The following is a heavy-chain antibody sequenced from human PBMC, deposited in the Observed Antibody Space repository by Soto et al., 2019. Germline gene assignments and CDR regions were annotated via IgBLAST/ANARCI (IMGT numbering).Heavy chain of an antibody. CDR2: INHSGST. Sequence: SETLSLTCAVYGGSFSGYYWSWIRQPPGKGLEWIGEINHSGSTNYNPSLKSRVTISVDTSKNQFSLKLSSVTAADTAVYYCARAYLRYSSGWYLGNYGMDVWGQGTTVTVSS. CDR3: ARAYLRYSSGWYLGNYGMDV. CDR1: GGSFSGYY. D-gene: IGHD6-19*01. V-gene: IGHV4-34*01. J-gene: IGHJ6*02.